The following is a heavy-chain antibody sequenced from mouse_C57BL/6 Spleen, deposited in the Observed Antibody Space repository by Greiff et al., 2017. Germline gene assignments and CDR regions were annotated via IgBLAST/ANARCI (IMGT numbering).Heavy chain of an antibody. J-gene: IGHJ2*01. CDR2: FYPGSGSI. D-gene: IGHD2-1*01. CDR1: GYTFTEYT. V-gene: IGHV1-62-2*01. Sequence: VQRVESGAELVKPGASVKLSCKASGYTFTEYTIHWVKQRSGQGLEWIGWFYPGSGSIKYNEKFKDKATLTADTSSSTVYMELSRLTSEDSAVYFSARHEGYGNTYDYGGQGTTLTVSS. CDR3: ARHEGYGNTYDY.